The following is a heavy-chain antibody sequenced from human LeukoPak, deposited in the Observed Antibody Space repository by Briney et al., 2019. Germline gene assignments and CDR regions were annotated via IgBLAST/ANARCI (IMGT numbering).Heavy chain of an antibody. J-gene: IGHJ4*02. CDR1: GGTFSSYA. V-gene: IGHV1-69*05. CDR2: IIPIFGTA. CDR3: ARDRATLRGNNYDLLTGYYTGWDY. Sequence: GASVKVSCKASGGTFSSYAISWVRQAPGQGLEWMGRIIPIFGTANYAQKFQGRVTITTDESTSTAYMELSSLRSEDTAVYYCARDRATLRGNNYDLLTGYYTGWDYWAQGTLVSVSS. D-gene: IGHD3-9*01.